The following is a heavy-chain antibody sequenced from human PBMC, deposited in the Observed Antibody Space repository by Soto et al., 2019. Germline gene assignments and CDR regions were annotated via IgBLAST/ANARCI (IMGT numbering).Heavy chain of an antibody. D-gene: IGHD6-19*01. V-gene: IGHV3-74*01. J-gene: IGHJ4*02. CDR2: INSDGGST. CDR3: VRDWLQSSGDY. Sequence: AASGFTFTRFWMHWVRQVPGKGLVWVSRINSDGGSTGYADSVKGRFTISRDNAKNTVYLQMNSLRAEDTAMYYGVRDWLQSSGDYWGQGTLVTVSS. CDR1: GFTFTRFW.